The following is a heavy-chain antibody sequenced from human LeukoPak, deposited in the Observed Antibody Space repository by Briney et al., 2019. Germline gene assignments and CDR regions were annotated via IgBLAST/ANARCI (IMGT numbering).Heavy chain of an antibody. J-gene: IGHJ6*02. CDR1: GGSFSRYY. CDR3: ARGFGDHGMDV. V-gene: IGHV4-59*12. D-gene: IGHD3-10*01. CDR2: IYYSGSA. Sequence: SETLSLTCTVSGGSFSRYYWSWIRQPPGKGLEWIGYIYYSGSANYNPSLKSRVTISLDTSKNQFSLKLTSVTAADTAVYYCARGFGDHGMDVWGQGTTVTVSS.